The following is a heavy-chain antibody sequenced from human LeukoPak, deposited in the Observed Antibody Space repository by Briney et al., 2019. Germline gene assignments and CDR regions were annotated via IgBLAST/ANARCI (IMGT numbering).Heavy chain of an antibody. CDR1: GFIVSSNY. J-gene: IGHJ4*02. CDR2: IYSGGST. D-gene: IGHD3-9*01. CDR3: AREGYDILTGYKDY. Sequence: GGSLRLSCPASGFIVSSNYMSWVRQAPGKGLEWVSAIYSGGSTYYADSVKGRFTISRDNSKNTLYLQMNSLRAEDTAVYYCAREGYDILTGYKDYWGQGTLVTVSS. V-gene: IGHV3-53*01.